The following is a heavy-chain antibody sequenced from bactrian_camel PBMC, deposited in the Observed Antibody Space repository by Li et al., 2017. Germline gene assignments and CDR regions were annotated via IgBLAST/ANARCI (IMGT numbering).Heavy chain of an antibody. Sequence: QLVESGGGLVQPGGSLRLSCAASGFTFSTYAMYWVRQAPGKGLEWVSVINESGGGTYYADSVKGRFTISRDNAKNTLYLQLNSLRTEDTAMYYCTGTLFYPGNIWGQGTQVTVS. D-gene: IGHD1*01. CDR3: TGTLFYPGNI. CDR2: INESGGGT. J-gene: IGHJ4*01. CDR1: GFTFSTYA. V-gene: IGHV3S31*01.